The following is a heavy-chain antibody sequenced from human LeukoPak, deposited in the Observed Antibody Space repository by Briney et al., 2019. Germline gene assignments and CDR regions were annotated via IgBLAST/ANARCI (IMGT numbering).Heavy chain of an antibody. CDR2: IFNIGST. J-gene: IGHJ3*02. CDR1: GGSISTYH. V-gene: IGHV4-59*08. D-gene: IGHD3-16*01. Sequence: SETLSLTCTVSGGSISTYHWSWIRQPPGQGLEWIGYIFNIGSTNYNPSLKGRVTISVDTSNNQISLKLNSVTAADTAVYYCARQTGEPNAFDIWGQGTMVTVSS. CDR3: ARQTGEPNAFDI.